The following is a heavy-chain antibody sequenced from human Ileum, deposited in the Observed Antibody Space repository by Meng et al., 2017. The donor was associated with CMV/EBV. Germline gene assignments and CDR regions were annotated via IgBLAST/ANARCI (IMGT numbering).Heavy chain of an antibody. CDR1: GFTFSSCG. CDR2: ISSSGTI. V-gene: IGHV3-48*03. Sequence: GGSLRLSCAASGFTFSSCGMNWVRQAPGKGLDWVSYISSSGTIYYADSVKGRFTISRDNAKNSLYLQMNSLRVEDSAMYYCVRGTYFEFLSGDVELGFDPWGQGTLVTVSS. D-gene: IGHD3-3*01. J-gene: IGHJ5*02. CDR3: VRGTYFEFLSGDVELGFDP.